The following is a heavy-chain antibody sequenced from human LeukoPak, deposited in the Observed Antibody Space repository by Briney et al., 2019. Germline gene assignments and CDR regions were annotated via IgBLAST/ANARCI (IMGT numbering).Heavy chain of an antibody. Sequence: SVKVSCKASGGTFSSYSLSWVRQAPGQGLEWMGGSNPMTTMPFYAQKFQDRVTITTDESTTTAYMELSSLRSEDTAVYYCARGYYGTGSYYNVDYWGQGTLATVSS. CDR3: ARGYYGTGSYYNVDY. CDR2: SNPMTTMP. D-gene: IGHD3-10*01. J-gene: IGHJ4*02. CDR1: GGTFSSYS. V-gene: IGHV1-69*05.